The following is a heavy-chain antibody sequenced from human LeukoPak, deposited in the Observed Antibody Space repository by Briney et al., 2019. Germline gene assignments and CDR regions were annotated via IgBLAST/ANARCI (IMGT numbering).Heavy chain of an antibody. Sequence: GGSLRLSCAASGFTFSDYYMSWIRQAPGKGLEWISYISNIGTTVYYSDSVTGRLTISRDNAKNSLYLQMNSLRAEDTAVYYCAAWDFWRGSGIDYWGQGTLVTVSS. J-gene: IGHJ4*02. V-gene: IGHV3-11*01. CDR1: GFTFSDYY. CDR3: AAWDFWRGSGIDY. D-gene: IGHD3-3*01. CDR2: ISNIGTTV.